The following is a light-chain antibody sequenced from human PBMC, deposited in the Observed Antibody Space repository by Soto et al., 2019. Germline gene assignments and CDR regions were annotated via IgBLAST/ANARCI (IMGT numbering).Light chain of an antibody. J-gene: IGLJ2*01. V-gene: IGLV2-11*01. CDR2: DVS. Sequence: QSALTQPRSVSGSPGQSVTISCTGTSSDVGGYNYVSWYQQHPGKAPKLMIYDVSKRPSGVPDRFSGSKSGNTASLTISGLQAEGEADYYCCSYAGSSLVFGGGTKLTVL. CDR3: CSYAGSSLV. CDR1: SSDVGGYNY.